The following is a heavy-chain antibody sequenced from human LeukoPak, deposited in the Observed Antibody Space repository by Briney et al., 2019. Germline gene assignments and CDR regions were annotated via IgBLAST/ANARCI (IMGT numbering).Heavy chain of an antibody. CDR1: GGSISSYY. Sequence: PSQTLSLTCTVSGGSISSYYWSWIRQPPGKGLEWIGYIYYSGNTNYNPSLKSRVTISVDTSKNQFSLKLSSVTAADTAVYYCARNFRPAGYYYMDVWGKGTTVTVSS. CDR3: ARNFRPAGYYYMDV. V-gene: IGHV4-59*12. J-gene: IGHJ6*03. CDR2: IYYSGNT. D-gene: IGHD2/OR15-2a*01.